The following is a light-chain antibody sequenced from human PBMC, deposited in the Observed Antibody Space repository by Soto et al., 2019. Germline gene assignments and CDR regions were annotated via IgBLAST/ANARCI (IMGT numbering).Light chain of an antibody. V-gene: IGKV3-11*01. CDR2: GAS. J-gene: IGKJ1*01. CDR3: QQRSSWPRT. CDR1: QSVSSY. Sequence: EIVLTQSPATLSLSPGERATLSCRASQSVSSYLAWYQQKPGQAPRLLIYGASNRATGIPARFSGSGSGTDFNLTISSLEPEDFAVYYCQQRSSWPRTFGQGTQVEI.